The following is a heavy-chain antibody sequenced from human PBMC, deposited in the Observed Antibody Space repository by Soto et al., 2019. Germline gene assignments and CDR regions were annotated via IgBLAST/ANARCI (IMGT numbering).Heavy chain of an antibody. Sequence: EVQLLESGGGLVQPGGSLRLSCAASGFTFSSYAMSWVRQAPGKGLEWVSAISGSGGSTYYADSVKGRFTISRDNSKNTLDLQMNSLRAEDTAVYYCATSPGSWDSYGYYYYYGMDVWGQGTTVTVSS. CDR2: ISGSGGST. CDR1: GFTFSSYA. D-gene: IGHD5-18*01. J-gene: IGHJ6*02. CDR3: ATSPGSWDSYGYYYYYGMDV. V-gene: IGHV3-23*01.